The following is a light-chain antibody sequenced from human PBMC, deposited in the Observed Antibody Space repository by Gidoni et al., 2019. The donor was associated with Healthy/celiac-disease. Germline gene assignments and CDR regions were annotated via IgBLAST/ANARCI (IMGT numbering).Light chain of an antibody. CDR1: QSVLYSSNNKNY. CDR2: WAS. V-gene: IGKV4-1*01. CDR3: QQYYSTPWT. Sequence: DIVMTKSPDSLAVSLGERATINCKSSQSVLYSSNNKNYLAWYQQKPGQPPKLLIYWASTRESGVPDRFSGSGSGTDFTLTISSLQAEDVAVYYCQQYYSTPWTFXXXTKVEIK. J-gene: IGKJ1*01.